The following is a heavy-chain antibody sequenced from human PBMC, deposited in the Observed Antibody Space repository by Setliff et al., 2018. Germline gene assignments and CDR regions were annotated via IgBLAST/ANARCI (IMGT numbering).Heavy chain of an antibody. CDR1: GGTFSSYA. CDR3: ARDQARYCSGGSCPYFDY. V-gene: IGHV1-69*13. Sequence: SVKVSCKASGGTFSSYAISWVRQAPGQGLEWMGGIIPIFGTANYAQKFQGRVTITADESTSTAYMELNSLRSEDTAVYYCARDQARYCSGGSCPYFDYWGQGTLVTVSS. D-gene: IGHD2-15*01. J-gene: IGHJ4*02. CDR2: IIPIFGTA.